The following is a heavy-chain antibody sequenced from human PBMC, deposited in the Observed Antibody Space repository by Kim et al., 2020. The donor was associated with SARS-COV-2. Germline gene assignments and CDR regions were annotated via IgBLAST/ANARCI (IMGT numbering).Heavy chain of an antibody. J-gene: IGHJ4*02. V-gene: IGHV1-3*01. CDR2: T. D-gene: IGHD3-22*01. Sequence: TKYSQQFQGRVTITRDKSASTAYMGLSSLRSEDTAVYYCARLYYYDSIPDYWGQGTLVTVSS. CDR3: ARLYYYDSIPDY.